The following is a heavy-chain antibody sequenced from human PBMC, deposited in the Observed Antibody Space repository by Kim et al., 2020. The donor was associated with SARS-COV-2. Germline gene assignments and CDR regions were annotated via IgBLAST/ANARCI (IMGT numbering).Heavy chain of an antibody. CDR3: AREDIVVIDSLYYYYGMDV. V-gene: IGHV1-8*01. CDR1: GYTFTSYD. D-gene: IGHD3-22*01. CDR2: MNPNSGNT. J-gene: IGHJ6*02. Sequence: ASVKVSCKASGYTFTSYDINWVRQATGQGLEWMGWMNPNSGNTGYAQKFQGRVTMTRNTSISTAYMELSSLRSEDTAVYYCAREDIVVIDSLYYYYGMDVWGQGTTVTVSS.